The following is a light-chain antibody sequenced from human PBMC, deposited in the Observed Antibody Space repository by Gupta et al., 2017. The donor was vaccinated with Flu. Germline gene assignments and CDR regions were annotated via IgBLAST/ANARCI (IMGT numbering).Light chain of an antibody. V-gene: IGKV1-39*01. CDR3: HQSCRVPLA. CDR2: AAS. Sequence: DLTMPPSPSSMSASGVATVHITCRASQNINSHLNWYQQKPGKAPPLLMYAASNLHGGVPARFSCSASGTEFTLNISSLEPEDFATYYCHQSCRVPLAFGEGTRLEIK. CDR1: QNINSH. J-gene: IGKJ4*02.